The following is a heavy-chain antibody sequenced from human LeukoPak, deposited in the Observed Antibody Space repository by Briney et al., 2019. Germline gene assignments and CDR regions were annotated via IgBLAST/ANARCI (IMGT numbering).Heavy chain of an antibody. CDR3: AKVPHFLIFGVPPQGWQH. CDR2: ISGSGGST. Sequence: GGSLRLSCAASGFTFSSYAMSWVRQAPGKGLEWVSAISGSGGSTYYADSVKGRFTISRDNSKNTLYLQMNSLRAEDTAVYYCAKVPHFLIFGVPPQGWQHWGQGTLVTVSS. CDR1: GFTFSSYA. V-gene: IGHV3-23*01. J-gene: IGHJ1*01. D-gene: IGHD3-3*01.